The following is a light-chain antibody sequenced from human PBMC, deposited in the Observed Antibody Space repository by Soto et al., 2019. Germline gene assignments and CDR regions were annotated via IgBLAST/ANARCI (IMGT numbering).Light chain of an antibody. CDR2: AVS. Sequence: QSALTQPSSVSASPGQSISISCTGTSDDIGAYDYVSWCQQHPGKAPKLILYAVSDRPSGVSTRFSGSKSGNTASLTISGVQADEEADYYCSSYRSSDTLEVFGTGTKVNV. J-gene: IGLJ1*01. V-gene: IGLV2-14*01. CDR1: SDDIGAYDY. CDR3: SSYRSSDTLEV.